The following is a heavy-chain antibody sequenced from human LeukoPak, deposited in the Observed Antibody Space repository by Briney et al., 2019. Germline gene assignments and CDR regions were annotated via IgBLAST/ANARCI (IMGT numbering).Heavy chain of an antibody. CDR1: VFTVWSYS. J-gene: IGHJ4*02. CDR2: VSSSGTTT. D-gene: IGHD5-24*01. Sequence: AGGSLRLSCAASVFTVWSYSVMWARQAPGKGLEWVSYVSSSGTTTYYADSVKGRFTIPRDNGKNLVSLQMNSLRDEDTAVYYGARAHRDGNKRFLDWGQGTLVTVSS. V-gene: IGHV3-48*02. CDR3: ARAHRDGNKRFLD.